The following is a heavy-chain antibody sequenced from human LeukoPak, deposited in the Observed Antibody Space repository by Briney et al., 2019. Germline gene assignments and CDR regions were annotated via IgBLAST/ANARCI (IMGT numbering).Heavy chain of an antibody. J-gene: IGHJ4*02. Sequence: KPSETLSLTCNVSGVSVSTSHWNWIRQRPGKGLEWIGCLSYTGKTDYNPSLKSRVSISLGPSNNHFSLKLTSVTAADTAVYYCSEGYFEPFDHWGQGILVTVSS. CDR3: SEGYFEPFDH. CDR2: LSYTGKT. V-gene: IGHV4-59*02. D-gene: IGHD2/OR15-2a*01. CDR1: GVSVSTSH.